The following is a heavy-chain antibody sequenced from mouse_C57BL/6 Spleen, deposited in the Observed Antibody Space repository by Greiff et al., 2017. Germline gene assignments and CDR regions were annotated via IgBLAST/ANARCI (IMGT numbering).Heavy chain of an antibody. J-gene: IGHJ3*01. CDR3: ARPITTGGGFAY. CDR2: IYPGDGDT. CDR1: GYAFSSSW. D-gene: IGHD1-1*01. V-gene: IGHV1-82*01. Sequence: QVQLQQSGPELVKPGASVKISCKASGYAFSSSWMNWVKQRPGKGLEWIGRIYPGDGDTNYNGKFKGKATLTADKSSSTAYMQLSSLTSEDSAVYFCARPITTGGGFAYWGQGTLVTVSA.